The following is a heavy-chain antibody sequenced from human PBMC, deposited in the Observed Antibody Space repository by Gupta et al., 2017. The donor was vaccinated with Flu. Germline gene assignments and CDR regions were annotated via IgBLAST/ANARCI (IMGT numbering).Heavy chain of an antibody. CDR3: ATGHWTK. D-gene: IGHD3-3*01. CDR1: GLTLSSYD. J-gene: IGHJ4*02. CDR2: ISSSGVT. Sequence: EVQLVESGGGLVQPGGSLRLSCAASGLTLSSYDMSWVRQAPGRGLEWVSFISSSGVTYYGDPVRGRFTISRDYAKNSLYLQMSGLRDEDTAVYYCATGHWTKWGQGTLVTVSS. V-gene: IGHV3-48*03.